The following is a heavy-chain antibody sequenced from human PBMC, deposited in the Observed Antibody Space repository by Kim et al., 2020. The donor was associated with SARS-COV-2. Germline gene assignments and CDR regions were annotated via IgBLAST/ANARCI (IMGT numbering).Heavy chain of an antibody. CDR2: ISSSSYI. J-gene: IGHJ4*02. D-gene: IGHD5-18*01. CDR1: GFTFSSYS. CDR3: ARGHMESYVDTAIAY. Sequence: GGSLRLSCAASGFTFSSYSMNWVRQAPGKGLEWVSSISSSSYIYYADSVKGRFTISRDNDKNSLYLQMNSLRAEDTAVYYCARGHMESYVDTAIAYWGQGHLVTVSS. V-gene: IGHV3-21*01.